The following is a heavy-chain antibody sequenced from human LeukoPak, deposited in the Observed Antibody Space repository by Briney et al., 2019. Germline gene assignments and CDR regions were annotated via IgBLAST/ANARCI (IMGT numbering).Heavy chain of an antibody. D-gene: IGHD1-26*01. CDR2: ITPSGGSI. CDR3: ARDWELGY. Sequence: GASVKVSCKASGYTFTTYYMHWVRQAPGQGLEWMGVITPSGGSITSAQKFQDRVTMTRDTSTSTVYMELSSLTSDDTAVYHCARDWELGYWGQGTLVTVSS. V-gene: IGHV1-46*01. J-gene: IGHJ4*02. CDR1: GYTFTTYY.